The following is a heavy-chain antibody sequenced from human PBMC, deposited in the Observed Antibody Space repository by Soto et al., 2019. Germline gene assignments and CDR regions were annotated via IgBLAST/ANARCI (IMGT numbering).Heavy chain of an antibody. J-gene: IGHJ4*02. Sequence: PSETLSLTCTASGGSISSGGYYWSWIRQHPGKGLEWIGYIYYSGSTYYNPSLKSRVPISVDTSKNQFSLKLSSVTAADTAVYYCARAPNTAMAFDYWGQGTLVTVSS. CDR3: ARAPNTAMAFDY. CDR2: IYYSGST. CDR1: GGSISSGGYY. D-gene: IGHD5-18*01. V-gene: IGHV4-31*03.